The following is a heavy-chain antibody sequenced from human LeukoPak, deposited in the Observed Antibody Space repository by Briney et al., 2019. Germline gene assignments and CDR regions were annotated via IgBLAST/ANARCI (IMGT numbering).Heavy chain of an antibody. CDR2: IRYDGSNK. Sequence: GGSLRLSCAASGFTFSSYGMHWVRQAPGKGLEWVAFIRYDGSNKYYADSVKGRFTISRDNSKNTLYLQMNSLRAEDTAVYYCAKDLFGIAARRSFYYYMDVWGKGTTVTVSS. D-gene: IGHD6-6*01. CDR1: GFTFSSYG. V-gene: IGHV3-30*02. CDR3: AKDLFGIAARRSFYYYMDV. J-gene: IGHJ6*03.